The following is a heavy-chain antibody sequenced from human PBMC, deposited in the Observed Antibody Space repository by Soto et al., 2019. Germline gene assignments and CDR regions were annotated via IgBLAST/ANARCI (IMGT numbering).Heavy chain of an antibody. Sequence: GASVKVSCKASGYTFTIYDINWVRQATGQGFEYLGWMNPNSGNTGYVKKFQGRVTMTRDTSMSTAYMELSSLRSEDTAVYYCARGTKYGDYSRSFDPWGPGTLVTVS. CDR2: MNPNSGNT. J-gene: IGHJ5*02. D-gene: IGHD4-17*01. V-gene: IGHV1-8*01. CDR1: GYTFTIYD. CDR3: ARGTKYGDYSRSFDP.